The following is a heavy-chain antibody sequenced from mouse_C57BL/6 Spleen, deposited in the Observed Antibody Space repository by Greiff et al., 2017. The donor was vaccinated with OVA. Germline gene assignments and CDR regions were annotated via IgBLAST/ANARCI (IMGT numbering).Heavy chain of an antibody. CDR1: GYAFSSYW. V-gene: IGHV1-80*01. Sequence: QVQLQQSGAELVKPGASVKISCKASGYAFSSYWMNWVKQRPGKGLEWIGQIYPGDGDTNYNGKFKGKATLTADKSSSTAYMQRSSLTAEDAAVYFWARRGDYYGSRAMDYWGQGTSVTVSS. J-gene: IGHJ4*01. CDR3: ARRGDYYGSRAMDY. CDR2: IYPGDGDT. D-gene: IGHD1-1*01.